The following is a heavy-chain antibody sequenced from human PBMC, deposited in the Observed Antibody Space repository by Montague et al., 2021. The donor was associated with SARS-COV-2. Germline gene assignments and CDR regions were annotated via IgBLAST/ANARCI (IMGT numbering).Heavy chain of an antibody. Sequence: SETLSLTCTVSGGSISSGGSYYWSWIRQPPGKGLEWIGNFDHSGDTKYNPSLKSRATISVDTSKNHFALRLSSVTAADTAVYYCAREFRIELWQTNWYFGLWGRGTLVTVSS. J-gene: IGHJ2*01. CDR3: AREFRIELWQTNWYFGL. CDR2: FDHSGDT. V-gene: IGHV4-61*03. D-gene: IGHD3-16*01. CDR1: GGSISSGGSYY.